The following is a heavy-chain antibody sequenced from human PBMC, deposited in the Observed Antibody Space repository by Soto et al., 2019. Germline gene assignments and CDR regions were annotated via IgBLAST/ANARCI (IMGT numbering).Heavy chain of an antibody. CDR1: GYTFTSYG. CDR2: TSAYNGNT. J-gene: IGHJ6*03. V-gene: IGHV1-18*01. D-gene: IGHD5-18*01. CDR3: ARSYVDTASYYYYYYMDV. Sequence: ASVKVSCKASGYTFTSYGISWVRQAPGQGLEWMGWTSAYNGNTNYAQKLQGRVTMTTDTSTSTAYMELRSLRSDDTAVYYCARSYVDTASYYYYYYMDVWGKGTTVTVSS.